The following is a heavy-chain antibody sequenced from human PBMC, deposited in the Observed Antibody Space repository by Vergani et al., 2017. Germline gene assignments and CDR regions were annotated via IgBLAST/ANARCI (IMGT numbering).Heavy chain of an antibody. J-gene: IGHJ6*03. Sequence: VQLVESGGTLVKPGGSLRLSCAASGFTFRDFYMTWIRKVTGKGLEWGSHISDSGTSINYADSVKGRFTVSRDNAKKSLYLQMTILRVADTALYYCTGVHWNDVFNSYYYIHVLGKGTTVTGSS. CDR3: TGVHWNDVFNSYYYIHV. CDR2: ISDSGTSI. D-gene: IGHD1-1*01. CDR1: GFTFRDFY. V-gene: IGHV3-11*01.